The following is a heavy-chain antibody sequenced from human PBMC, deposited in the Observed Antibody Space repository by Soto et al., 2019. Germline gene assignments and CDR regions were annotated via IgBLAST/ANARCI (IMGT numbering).Heavy chain of an antibody. CDR1: GFTFSSYG. V-gene: IGHV3-30*18. CDR3: TKRKLPTRPWCTALDV. D-gene: IGHD6-6*01. Sequence: GWSLRLSCAASGFTFSSYGMHWVRQAPGKGLEWVAVISYDGSNKYYADSVKGRFTISRDNSKNTLYLQMNSLRAEDTAVYYCTKRKLPTRPWCTALDVWGQGTMVTVAS. CDR2: ISYDGSNK. J-gene: IGHJ3*01.